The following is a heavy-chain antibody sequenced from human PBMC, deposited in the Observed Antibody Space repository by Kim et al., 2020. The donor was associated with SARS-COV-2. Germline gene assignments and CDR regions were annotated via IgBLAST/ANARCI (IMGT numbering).Heavy chain of an antibody. CDR3: ALTRGSWFSGDFDY. Sequence: GGSLRLSCAASGFTFSSYAMSWVRQAPGKGLEWVSAISGSGGSTYYADSVKGRFTISRDNSKNTLYLQMNSLRAEDTAVYYCALTRGSWFSGDFDYWGQGTLVTVSS. CDR1: GFTFSSYA. D-gene: IGHD3-16*01. CDR2: ISGSGGST. J-gene: IGHJ4*02. V-gene: IGHV3-23*01.